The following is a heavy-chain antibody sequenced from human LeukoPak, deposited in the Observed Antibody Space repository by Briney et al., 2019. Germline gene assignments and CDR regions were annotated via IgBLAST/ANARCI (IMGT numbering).Heavy chain of an antibody. V-gene: IGHV3-15*01. CDR3: TTNDAFDI. J-gene: IGHJ3*02. Sequence: GGSLRLSCAASGFTFSNAWMNWVRQAPGKGLEWVGRIKTTIDGDGGATDYAAPVKGRFSISRDDPKNTLYLQMNSLKTEDTAVYYCTTNDAFDIWGQGTMVTVSS. CDR2: IKTTIDGDGGAT. CDR1: GFTFSNAW.